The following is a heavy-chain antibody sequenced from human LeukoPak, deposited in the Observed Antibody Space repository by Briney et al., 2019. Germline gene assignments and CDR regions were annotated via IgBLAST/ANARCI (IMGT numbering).Heavy chain of an antibody. CDR2: INHSGST. D-gene: IGHD3-10*01. J-gene: IGHJ4*02. V-gene: IGHV4-34*01. Sequence: SETLSLTCAVYGGSFSGYYWSWIRQPPGKGLEWIGEINHSGSTNYNPSLKSRVTISVDTSKNQFSLKLSSVTAADTAVYYCASRGRLGYYFDYWGQGTLVTVSS. CDR1: GGSFSGYY. CDR3: ASRGRLGYYFDY.